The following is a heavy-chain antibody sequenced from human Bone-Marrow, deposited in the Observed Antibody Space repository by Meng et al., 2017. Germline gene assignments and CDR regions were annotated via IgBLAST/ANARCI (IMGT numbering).Heavy chain of an antibody. CDR2: IYYSGRY. D-gene: IGHD1-14*01. J-gene: IGHJ4*02. CDR3: AREVSPEYYFDY. V-gene: IGHV4-31*01. Sequence: VWLPESGQGLLKPYMPLSITWLVAGGFISSGGYYWSWLRQHPGKGLEWIGYIYYSGRYYYTPYLKSLVTISVDTSKNQFSLKLSSVTAADTAVYYCAREVSPEYYFDYWGQGTLVTVSS. CDR1: GGFISSGGYY.